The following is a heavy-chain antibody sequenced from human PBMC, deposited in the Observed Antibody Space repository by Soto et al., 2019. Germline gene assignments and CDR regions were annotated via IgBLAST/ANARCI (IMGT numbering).Heavy chain of an antibody. CDR1: GFTVSSNY. CDR3: ARVSHGSGSLDY. V-gene: IGHV3-53*01. J-gene: IGHJ4*02. D-gene: IGHD3-10*01. Sequence: SLRLSCAASGFTVSSNYMSWVRQAPGKGLEWVSVIYSGGSTYYADSVKGRFTISRDNSKNTLYLQMNSLRAEDTAVYYCARVSHGSGSLDYWGQGTLVTVSS. CDR2: IYSGGST.